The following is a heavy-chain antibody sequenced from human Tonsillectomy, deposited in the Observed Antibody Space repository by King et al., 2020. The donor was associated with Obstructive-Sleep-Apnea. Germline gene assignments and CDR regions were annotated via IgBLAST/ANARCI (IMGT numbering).Heavy chain of an antibody. V-gene: IGHV3-11*01. D-gene: IGHD3-10*01. CDR1: AFTFSDYY. Sequence: QLVQSGGGLVKPGGSLRLSCAASAFTFSDYYMSWIRQAPGKGLEWVSFISSSASSIYYADSVEGRFTISRDNAKNSLYLQMNNLRAEDTAVYYCATALWFGDLFDCWGQGTLVTVSS. J-gene: IGHJ4*02. CDR3: ATALWFGDLFDC. CDR2: ISSSASSI.